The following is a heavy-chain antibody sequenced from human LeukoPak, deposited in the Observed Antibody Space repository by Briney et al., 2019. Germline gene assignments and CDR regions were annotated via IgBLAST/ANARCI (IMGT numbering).Heavy chain of an antibody. J-gene: IGHJ4*02. CDR2: ISAYNGNT. Sequence: GASVKVSCKESSYTFTTRRISWGGHSPGQGLGWMGWISAYNGNTNYAQKLQGRVTMTTDTSTSTAYMELRSLRSDDTAVYYCARGPYCSGGTCYSILFVYWGQGTLVTVSS. V-gene: IGHV1-18*01. D-gene: IGHD2-15*01. CDR3: ARGPYCSGGTCYSILFVY. CDR1: SYTFTTRR.